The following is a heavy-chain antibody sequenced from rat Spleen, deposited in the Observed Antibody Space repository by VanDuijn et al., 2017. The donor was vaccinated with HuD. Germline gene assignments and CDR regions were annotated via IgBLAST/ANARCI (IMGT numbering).Heavy chain of an antibody. Sequence: EVKLVESGGGLVQPGRSLKLSCAASGFNFNDYWMGWVRQAPGKGLEWIGEINKDSSIVKFTPSLKGKFTISRDNAQNTLYLQMSKPGSEDTATYYCTREAFGVDYWGQGVMVTVSS. CDR1: GFNFNDYW. J-gene: IGHJ2*01. CDR2: INKDSSIV. CDR3: TREAFGVDY. D-gene: IGHD4-3*01. V-gene: IGHV4-2*01.